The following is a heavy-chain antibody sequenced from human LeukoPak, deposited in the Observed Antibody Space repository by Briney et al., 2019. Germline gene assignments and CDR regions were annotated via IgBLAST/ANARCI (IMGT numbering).Heavy chain of an antibody. D-gene: IGHD7-27*01. CDR3: AKKVAGVGWFDP. Sequence: PSETLSLTCAVSGGSISSYYWSWIRQPPGKGLEWIASIYFSGNTYYNPSLKSRVTISVDTSKNQFSLKVSSVTAADTAVYYCAKKVAGVGWFDPWGQGALVTVSS. V-gene: IGHV4-59*12. CDR1: GGSISSYY. CDR2: IYFSGNT. J-gene: IGHJ5*02.